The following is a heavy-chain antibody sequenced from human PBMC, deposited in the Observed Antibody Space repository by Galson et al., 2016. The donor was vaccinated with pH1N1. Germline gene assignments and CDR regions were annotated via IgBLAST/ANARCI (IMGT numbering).Heavy chain of an antibody. Sequence: SGYTFASYAINWVRQVPGQGLEWMGWIHTTTGDPSYGQGFTGRFVFSLDTSVTTAYLQISSLKTEDAAVYYCARECYRCSGGSCYFDSWGQGTLVTVSS. CDR2: IHTTTGDP. V-gene: IGHV7-4-1*02. D-gene: IGHD2-15*01. CDR1: GYTFASYA. CDR3: ARECYRCSGGSCYFDS. J-gene: IGHJ4*02.